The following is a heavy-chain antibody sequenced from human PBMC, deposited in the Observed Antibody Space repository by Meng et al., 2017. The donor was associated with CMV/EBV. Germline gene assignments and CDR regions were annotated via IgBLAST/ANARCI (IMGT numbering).Heavy chain of an antibody. J-gene: IGHJ6*02. D-gene: IGHD3-3*01. V-gene: IGHV5-51*01. CDR3: ARKSYYDFWSGPVDGMDV. CDR1: GYSFTSYW. Sequence: CKGSGYSFTSYWIGWVRQMPGKGLEWMGIIYPGDSDTRYSPSFQGQVTISADKSISTAYLQWSSLKASDTAMYYCARKSYYDFWSGPVDGMDVWGQGTTVTVSS. CDR2: IYPGDSDT.